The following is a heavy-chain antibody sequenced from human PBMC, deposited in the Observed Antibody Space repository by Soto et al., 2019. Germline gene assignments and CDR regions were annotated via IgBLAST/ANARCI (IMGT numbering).Heavy chain of an antibody. CDR1: GYTFTSYG. J-gene: IGHJ5*02. CDR3: ARGLRITIFGVAPNWFDP. Sequence: ASVKVSCKASGYTFTSYGISWVRQAPGQGLEWMGWISAYNGNTNYAQKLQGRVTMTTDTSTSTAYMELRSLRSDDTAVYYCARGLRITIFGVAPNWFDPWGQGTLVTVSS. D-gene: IGHD3-3*01. V-gene: IGHV1-18*01. CDR2: ISAYNGNT.